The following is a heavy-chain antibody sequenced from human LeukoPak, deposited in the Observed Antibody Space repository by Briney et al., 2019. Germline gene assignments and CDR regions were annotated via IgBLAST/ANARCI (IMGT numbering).Heavy chain of an antibody. D-gene: IGHD6-19*01. Sequence: ASVKVSCKASGYTFTSYDINWVRQAPGQGLEWMGWINPNSGGTNYAQKFQGRVTMTRDTSISTAYMELSRLRSDDTAVYYCARATIPPTNFIAVAVPNWFDPWGQGTLVTVSS. J-gene: IGHJ5*02. CDR2: INPNSGGT. CDR1: GYTFTSYD. V-gene: IGHV1-2*02. CDR3: ARATIPPTNFIAVAVPNWFDP.